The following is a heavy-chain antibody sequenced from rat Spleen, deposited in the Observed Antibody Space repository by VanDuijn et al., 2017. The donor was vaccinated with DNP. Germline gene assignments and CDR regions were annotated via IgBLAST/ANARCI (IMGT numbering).Heavy chain of an antibody. Sequence: EVKLVESGGGLVQPGRSLKLSCAASGFNFNDHWMGWVRQAPGKGLEWIGQIKKDSRTINYTPSLKDKFTISRDNAQNTLYLPMNKMGSEDTATYYCAKGPNYGGYSDYFDYWGQGVMVTVSS. CDR2: IKKDSRTI. J-gene: IGHJ2*01. CDR1: GFNFNDHW. V-gene: IGHV4-2*01. CDR3: AKGPNYGGYSDYFDY. D-gene: IGHD1-11*01.